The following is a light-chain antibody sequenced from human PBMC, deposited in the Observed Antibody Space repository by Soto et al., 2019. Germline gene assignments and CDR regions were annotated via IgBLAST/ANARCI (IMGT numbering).Light chain of an antibody. V-gene: IGLV2-14*01. CDR3: SSYRSIHPYV. Sequence: QSALTQPASVSGSPGQSITISCTGTSSDIGSYDYVSWYQQYPGKAPKLLIYEVTNRPSGVSPRFSGSKSGNTAFLTISGLQAEDETDYHCSSYRSIHPYVFGTGTKVTVL. J-gene: IGLJ1*01. CDR2: EVT. CDR1: SSDIGSYDY.